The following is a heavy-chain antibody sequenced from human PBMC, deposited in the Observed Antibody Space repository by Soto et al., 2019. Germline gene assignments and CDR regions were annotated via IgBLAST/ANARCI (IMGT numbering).Heavy chain of an antibody. J-gene: IGHJ4*02. CDR1: GFTFSSYA. CDR2: ISYDGSNK. V-gene: IGHV3-30-3*01. D-gene: IGHD6-13*01. CDR3: ARWVRAAAIVDY. Sequence: GGSLRLSCAASGFTFSSYAMHWVRQAPGKGLEWVAVISYDGSNKYYADSVKGRFTISRDNSKNTLYLQMNSLRAEDTAVYYCARWVRAAAIVDYWGQGTLVTVSS.